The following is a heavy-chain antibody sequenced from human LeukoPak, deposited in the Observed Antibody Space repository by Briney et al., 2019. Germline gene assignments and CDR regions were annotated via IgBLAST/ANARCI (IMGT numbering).Heavy chain of an antibody. D-gene: IGHD2-15*01. CDR2: INLNSGGT. CDR1: GFTFTDYH. J-gene: IGHJ6*03. CDR3: ARFPLGAVAASYYVDV. V-gene: IGHV1-2*02. Sequence: ASVKVSCKASGFTFTDYHMHWVRQAPGQGLEWVGWINLNSGGTNYAQKFQGRVTMTRDTSISTAYMELTRLRSDDTAVYYCARFPLGAVAASYYVDVWGKGTTVTVS.